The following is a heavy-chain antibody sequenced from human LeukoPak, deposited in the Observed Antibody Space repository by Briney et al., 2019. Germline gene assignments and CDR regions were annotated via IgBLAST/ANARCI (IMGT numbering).Heavy chain of an antibody. D-gene: IGHD3-10*01. V-gene: IGHV4-4*07. Sequence: SETLSLTCTVSGGSISSYYWSWIRQPAGKGLEWIGRIYTSGSTKYNSSLKSRVTMSVDTSKNQFSLKLSSVTAADTAVYYCARGFLGDYYGSGSYYVFDYWGQGTLVTVSS. J-gene: IGHJ4*02. CDR3: ARGFLGDYYGSGSYYVFDY. CDR2: IYTSGST. CDR1: GGSISSYY.